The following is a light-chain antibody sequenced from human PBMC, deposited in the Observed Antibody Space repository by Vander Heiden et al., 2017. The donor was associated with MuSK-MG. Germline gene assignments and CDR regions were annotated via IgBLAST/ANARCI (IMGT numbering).Light chain of an antibody. Sequence: QSVLTPPPSASGTPGQRLTISCSGSSSNIGSNTAVWYQQVPGTAPKLLIYRNNQRPSGVPDRFSGSKSGTSATLATRGLQPEDEAVYYCAAWDDSLNAVVFGGGTKVTVL. CDR2: RNN. CDR3: AAWDDSLNAVV. V-gene: IGLV1-44*01. J-gene: IGLJ2*01. CDR1: SSNIGSNT.